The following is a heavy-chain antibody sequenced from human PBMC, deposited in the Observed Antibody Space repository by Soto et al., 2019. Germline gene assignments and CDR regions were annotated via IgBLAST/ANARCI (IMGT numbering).Heavy chain of an antibody. J-gene: IGHJ5*02. D-gene: IGHD3-22*01. V-gene: IGHV3-23*01. Sequence: LRLSCTASGFTFSNYAMSWVRQAPGKGLEWVSTSSGSGHNTYYADSVKGRFTISRDNSRNTLYLQMNSLRAEDTAVYYCAKDLYSSSTNWLDPRGQGTRVRVS. CDR2: SSGSGHNT. CDR1: GFTFSNYA. CDR3: AKDLYSSSTNWLDP.